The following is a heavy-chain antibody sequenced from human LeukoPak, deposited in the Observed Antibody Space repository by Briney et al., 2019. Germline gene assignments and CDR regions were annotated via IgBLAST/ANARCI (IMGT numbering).Heavy chain of an antibody. CDR2: INHSGST. CDR1: GGPFSGYY. J-gene: IGHJ4*02. V-gene: IGHV4-34*01. D-gene: IGHD3-10*01. CDR3: ARGRRITMVRGALFPFDY. Sequence: SETLSLTCAVYGGPFSGYYWSWIRQPPGKGLEWIGEINHSGSTNYNPSLKSRVTISVDTSKNQFSLKLSSVTAADTAVYYCARGRRITMVRGALFPFDYWGQGTLVTVSS.